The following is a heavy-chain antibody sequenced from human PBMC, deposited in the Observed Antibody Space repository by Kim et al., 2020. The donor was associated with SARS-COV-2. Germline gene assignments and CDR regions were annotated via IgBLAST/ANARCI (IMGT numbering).Heavy chain of an antibody. CDR2: IYYSGST. CDR1: GGSISSSSYY. Sequence: SETLSLTCTVSGGSISSSSYYWGWIRQPPGKGLEWIGSIYYSGSTYYNPSLKSRVTISVDTSKNQFSLKLSSVTAADTAVYYCARHRRIDGYGDYRLHWYFDLWGRGTLVTVSS. D-gene: IGHD4-17*01. V-gene: IGHV4-39*01. J-gene: IGHJ2*01. CDR3: ARHRRIDGYGDYRLHWYFDL.